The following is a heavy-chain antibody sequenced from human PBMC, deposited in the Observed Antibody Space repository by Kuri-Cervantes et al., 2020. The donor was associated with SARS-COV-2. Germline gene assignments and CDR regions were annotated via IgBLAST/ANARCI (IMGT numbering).Heavy chain of an antibody. D-gene: IGHD3-16*01. CDR1: GFTVSSNY. Sequence: GESLRLSCAASGFTVSSNYMSWVRQAAGKGLEWVSAISGSGGSTYYADSVKGRFTISRDNSKNTLYLHMNSLRAEDTAVYFCARDSAAWLGGDACDVWGQGTMVTVSS. V-gene: IGHV3-53*05. CDR2: ISGSGGST. CDR3: ARDSAAWLGGDACDV. J-gene: IGHJ3*01.